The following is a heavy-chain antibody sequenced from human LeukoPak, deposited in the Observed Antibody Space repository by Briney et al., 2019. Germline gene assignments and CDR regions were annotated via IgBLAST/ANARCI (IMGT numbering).Heavy chain of an antibody. CDR2: IIPILGIA. V-gene: IGHV1-69*04. D-gene: IGHD6-13*01. CDR1: GGTFSSYA. CDR3: ARVGYSSSWYSDAFDI. J-gene: IGHJ3*02. Sequence: ASVKVSCKASGGTFSSYAFSWVRQAPGQGLEWMGRIIPILGIANYAQKFQGRVTITADKSTSTAYMELSSLRSEDTAVYYCARVGYSSSWYSDAFDIWGQGTMVTVSS.